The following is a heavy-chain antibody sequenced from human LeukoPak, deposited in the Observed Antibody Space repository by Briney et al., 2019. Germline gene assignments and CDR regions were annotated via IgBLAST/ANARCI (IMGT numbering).Heavy chain of an antibody. CDR2: IFNSGST. D-gene: IGHD1-26*01. J-gene: IGHJ3*01. Sequence: PSETLSLTCTVSGGSISSSKYYWGWIRQPPGKGLEWIGTIFNSGSTHYNPSLKSRVTISVDTSKNQFSLNLSSVTAADMAVYYCATPSYSGSWGSIDVWGQGTTVTVSS. CDR3: ATPSYSGSWGSIDV. CDR1: GGSISSSKYY. V-gene: IGHV4-39*01.